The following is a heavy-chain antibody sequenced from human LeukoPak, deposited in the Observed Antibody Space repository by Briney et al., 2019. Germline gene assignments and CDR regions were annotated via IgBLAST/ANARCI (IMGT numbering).Heavy chain of an antibody. J-gene: IGHJ4*02. V-gene: IGHV1-69*05. CDR2: IIPIFGTA. CDR1: GGTFSSYA. D-gene: IGHD6-19*01. CDR3: ARDRVAPSDLALAEL. Sequence: SVKVSCKASGGTFSSYAISWVRQAPGQGLEWMGRIIPIFGTANYAQKFQGRVTITTDESTSTAYMELSSLRSEDTAVYYCARDRVAPSDLALAELWGQGTLVTVSS.